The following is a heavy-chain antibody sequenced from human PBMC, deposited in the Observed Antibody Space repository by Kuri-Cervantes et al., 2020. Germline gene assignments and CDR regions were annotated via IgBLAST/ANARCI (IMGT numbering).Heavy chain of an antibody. CDR2: IYYSGST. CDR3: ARVGSRRASHFDY. Sequence: SETLSLTCTVSGGSISSYYWGWIRQPPGKGLEWIGSIYYSGSTYHNPSLKSRVTISVDTSKNQFSLKLSSVTAADTAVYYCARVGSRRASHFDYWGQGTLVTVSS. J-gene: IGHJ4*02. V-gene: IGHV4-39*01. CDR1: GGSISSYY. D-gene: IGHD2-15*01.